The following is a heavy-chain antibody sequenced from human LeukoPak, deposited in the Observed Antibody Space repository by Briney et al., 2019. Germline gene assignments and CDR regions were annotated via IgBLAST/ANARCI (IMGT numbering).Heavy chain of an antibody. V-gene: IGHV4-39*01. CDR2: MYYSGST. Sequence: SETLSLTCTVSDGSISTSRYYWGWIRQPPGKGLEWIGSMYYSGSTYYNPSLKSRVTISLDTSKNQFSLKLSSVTAADTAVYYCARHTRRGAAAGHFDYWGQGTLVTVSS. CDR3: ARHTRRGAAAGHFDY. D-gene: IGHD6-13*01. J-gene: IGHJ4*02. CDR1: DGSISTSRYY.